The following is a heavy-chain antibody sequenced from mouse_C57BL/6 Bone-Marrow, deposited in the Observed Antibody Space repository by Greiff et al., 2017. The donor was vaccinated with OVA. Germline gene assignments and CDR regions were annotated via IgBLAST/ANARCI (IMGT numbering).Heavy chain of an antibody. CDR2: INYDGSST. J-gene: IGHJ4*01. V-gene: IGHV5-16*01. CDR1: GFTFSDYY. Sequence: EVKLMESEGGLVQPGSSMKLSCTASGFTFSDYYMAWVRQVPEKGLEWVANINYDGSSTYYLDSLKSRFIISRDNAKNILYLQMSSLKSEDTATYYSERDPYGNYAMDYWGQGTSVTVSS. D-gene: IGHD2-1*01. CDR3: ERDPYGNYAMDY.